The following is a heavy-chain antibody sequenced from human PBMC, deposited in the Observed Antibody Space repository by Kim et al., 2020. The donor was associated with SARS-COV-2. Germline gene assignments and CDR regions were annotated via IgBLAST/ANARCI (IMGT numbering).Heavy chain of an antibody. CDR3: AREVVRGVMKFDP. V-gene: IGHV3-30*04. CDR1: GFTFSSYA. Sequence: GGSLRLSCAASGFTFSSYAMHWVRQAPGKGLEWVAVISYDGSNKYYADSVKGRFTISRDNSKNTLYLQMNSLRAEDTAVYYCAREVVRGVMKFDPWGQGTLVTVSS. CDR2: ISYDGSNK. J-gene: IGHJ5*02. D-gene: IGHD3-10*01.